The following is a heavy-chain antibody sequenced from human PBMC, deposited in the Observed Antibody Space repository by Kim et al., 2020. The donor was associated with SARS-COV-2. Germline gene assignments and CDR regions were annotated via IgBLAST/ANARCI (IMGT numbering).Heavy chain of an antibody. CDR1: GFTFRNYA. CDR2: ISYDGTNK. Sequence: GGSLRLSCAASGFTFRNYALHWVRQAPGKGPEWVSVISYDGTNKYYADSVKGRFTISSDNSNYTLYLHMNSLRIDDTGLYLCATDLAHAPASRYFYAMDV. D-gene: IGHD2-21*01. V-gene: IGHV3-30-3*01. CDR3: ATDLAHAPASRYFYAMDV. J-gene: IGHJ6*01.